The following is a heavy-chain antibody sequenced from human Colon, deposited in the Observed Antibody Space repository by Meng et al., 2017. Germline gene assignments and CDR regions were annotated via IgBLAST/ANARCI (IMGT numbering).Heavy chain of an antibody. D-gene: IGHD2-15*01. Sequence: LGGSGGGLVRPGGPLDLSCAASGFSFSSHTMNWVRQAPGKGLEWVSSISHNNNYIYYADSVKGRFTISRDNAQNALFLQMNSLRAEDTAVYYCARGSTSWPFDNWGQGTLVTVSS. CDR2: ISHNNNYI. V-gene: IGHV3-21*01. CDR1: GFSFSSHT. CDR3: ARGSTSWPFDN. J-gene: IGHJ4*02.